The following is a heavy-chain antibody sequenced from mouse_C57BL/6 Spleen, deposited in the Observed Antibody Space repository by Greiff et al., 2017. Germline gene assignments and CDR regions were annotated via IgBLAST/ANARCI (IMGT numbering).Heavy chain of an antibody. D-gene: IGHD4-1*01. J-gene: IGHJ3*01. Sequence: QVQLQQSGPGLVQPSQSLSITCPVSGFSLTSYGVHWVRQSPGKGLEWLGVIWRGGSTDYNASFMSRLGITKDNSKSQVFFKMNSLQADDTAIYFCAKGNWGFAYWGQGTLVTVSA. CDR3: AKGNWGFAY. CDR1: GFSLTSYG. CDR2: IWRGGST. V-gene: IGHV2-5*01.